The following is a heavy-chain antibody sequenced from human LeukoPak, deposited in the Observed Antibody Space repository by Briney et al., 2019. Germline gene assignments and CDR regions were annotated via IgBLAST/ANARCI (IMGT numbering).Heavy chain of an antibody. D-gene: IGHD3-22*01. V-gene: IGHV4-39*01. CDR1: GGSTTSSSYY. Sequence: SETLSLTCTVSGGSTTSSSYYWVWIRQPRGEGLEWIGSMFHGGSTYDNPSLKSRFTISGDTSKNQFSLKLTSVIATDTAIYYCARAFSSGYWFDPWGQGTLVTVSS. J-gene: IGHJ5*02. CDR3: ARAFSSGYWFDP. CDR2: MFHGGST.